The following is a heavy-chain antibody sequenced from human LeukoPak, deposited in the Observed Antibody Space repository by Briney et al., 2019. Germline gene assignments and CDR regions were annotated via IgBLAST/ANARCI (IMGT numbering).Heavy chain of an antibody. D-gene: IGHD6-6*01. Sequence: SETLSLTCTVSGDSISSYYWSWIRQPPGKGLEWIGNAYYTGSTNCNPSLKSRVTMPVDTSNNQFSLRLNSVTAADTAVYYCARHRYSSSSNYLDNWGQGTLVTVSS. V-gene: IGHV4-59*08. CDR3: ARHRYSSSSNYLDN. CDR1: GDSISSYY. CDR2: AYYTGST. J-gene: IGHJ4*02.